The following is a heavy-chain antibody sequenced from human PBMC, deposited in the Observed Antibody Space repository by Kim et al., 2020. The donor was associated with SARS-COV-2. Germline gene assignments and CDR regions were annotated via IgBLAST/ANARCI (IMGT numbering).Heavy chain of an antibody. Sequence: GRFTISRDNSKNTLYLKMNSLRSEDTAIYYCAKLVRGYCSSTSCPNWFDPWGQGTLVTVPS. V-gene: IGHV3-23*01. D-gene: IGHD2-2*01. J-gene: IGHJ5*02. CDR3: AKLVRGYCSSTSCPNWFDP.